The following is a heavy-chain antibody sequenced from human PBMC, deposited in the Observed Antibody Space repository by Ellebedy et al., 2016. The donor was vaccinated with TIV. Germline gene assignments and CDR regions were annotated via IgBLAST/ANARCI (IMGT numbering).Heavy chain of an antibody. V-gene: IGHV5-51*01. CDR3: ARRLVVGTPYEAFDI. CDR1: GYSFTTYW. Sequence: GESLKISCKGSGYSFTTYWIGWVRQMPGKGLEWMGIIYPGDSNTRYSASLQGQVTISADKSISTAYLQWSSLKASDTAMYYCARRLVVGTPYEAFDIWGQGTMVTVSS. D-gene: IGHD4-23*01. J-gene: IGHJ3*02. CDR2: IYPGDSNT.